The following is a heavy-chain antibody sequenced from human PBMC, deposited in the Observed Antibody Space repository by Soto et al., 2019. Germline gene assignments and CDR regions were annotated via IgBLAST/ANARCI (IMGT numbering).Heavy chain of an antibody. CDR3: ARIKIVGILTYYMDV. CDR1: GGSISSGGYY. D-gene: IGHD3-3*01. V-gene: IGHV4-31*03. CDR2: IYYSGST. Sequence: SETPSLTCTVSGGSISSGGYYWSWIRQHPGKGLEWIGYIYYSGSTYYNPSLKSRATISLETSKNQFSLKLSSVTAADTAVYYCARIKIVGILTYYMDVWGKGTTVTVSS. J-gene: IGHJ6*03.